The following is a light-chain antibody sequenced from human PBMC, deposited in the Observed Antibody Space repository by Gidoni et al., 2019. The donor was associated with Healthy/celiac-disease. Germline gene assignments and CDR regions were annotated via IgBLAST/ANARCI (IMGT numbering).Light chain of an antibody. Sequence: SSELTQDPAVSVALGQTVRIPCQGDSLRSYYASWYQQKPGQAPVLVIYGKNNRPSRIPDRFSGSSSGNTASLTISGAQAEDEADYYCNSRDSSGNLFGGGTKLTVL. CDR3: NSRDSSGNL. CDR1: SLRSYY. CDR2: GKN. V-gene: IGLV3-19*01. J-gene: IGLJ2*01.